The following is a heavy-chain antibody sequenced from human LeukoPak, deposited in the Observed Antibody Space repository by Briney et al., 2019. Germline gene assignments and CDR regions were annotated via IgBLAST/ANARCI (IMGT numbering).Heavy chain of an antibody. CDR2: IQSKTDGGTT. J-gene: IGHJ4*02. Sequence: GGSLRLSCAASGFTFSQTWMTWVRQAPGKGLEWVGQIQSKTDGGTTDYAAHVKGRFTISRDDSKSTLYLQMNSLKTDDTAVYFCSTSDYDDYIPYSWGQGTLVTVSS. V-gene: IGHV3-15*01. CDR1: GFTFSQTW. CDR3: STSDYDDYIPYS. D-gene: IGHD4-17*01.